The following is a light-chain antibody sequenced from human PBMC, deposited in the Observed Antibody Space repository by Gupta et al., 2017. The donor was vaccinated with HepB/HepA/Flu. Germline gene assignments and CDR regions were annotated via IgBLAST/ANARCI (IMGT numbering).Light chain of an antibody. CDR3: QQTNYFPIT. CDR1: QDVDNW. V-gene: IGKV1-12*01. Sequence: DILLTQSPSSVSASVGDRVTISCRTSQDVDNWLVWYQQRPGKAPKLLIYHTSTLQTGVPSRFSGSGSGTDFTLTISSLHPEDFATYYCQQTNYFPITFGQGTLMEIK. J-gene: IGKJ5*01. CDR2: HTS.